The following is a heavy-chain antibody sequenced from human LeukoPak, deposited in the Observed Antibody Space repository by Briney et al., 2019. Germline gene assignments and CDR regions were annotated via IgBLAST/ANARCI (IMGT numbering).Heavy chain of an antibody. CDR3: ARDSGYVGYYYYYMDV. V-gene: IGHV1-69*05. CDR2: IIPIFGTA. J-gene: IGHJ6*03. Sequence: ASVKVSCKASGGTFISYAISWVRQAPGQGLEWVGRIIPIFGTANYAQKFQGRVTITTDESTSTAYMELSSLRSEDTAVYYCARDSGYVGYYYYYMDVWGKGTTVTVSS. D-gene: IGHD5-12*01. CDR1: GGTFISYA.